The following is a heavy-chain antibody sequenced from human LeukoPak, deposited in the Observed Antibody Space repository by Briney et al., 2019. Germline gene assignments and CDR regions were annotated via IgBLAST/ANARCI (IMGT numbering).Heavy chain of an antibody. CDR3: ARLRYMVRGLTWFDP. CDR2: IYPGDSDT. V-gene: IGHV5-51*01. Sequence: GESLKISRKGSGYSFTSYWIGWVTQMPGKGLEWMGIIYPGDSDTRYSPSFQGQGTISADKSISTAYLQWSSLKASDTAMYYCARLRYMVRGLTWFDPWGQGTLVTVSS. CDR1: GYSFTSYW. J-gene: IGHJ5*02. D-gene: IGHD3-10*01.